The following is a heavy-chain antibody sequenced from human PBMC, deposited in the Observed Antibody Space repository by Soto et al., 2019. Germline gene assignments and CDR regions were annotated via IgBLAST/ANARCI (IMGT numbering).Heavy chain of an antibody. J-gene: IGHJ5*02. CDR2: VYYSGST. Sequence: SETLSLTCTVSGGSVSSGNYYWSWIRQPPGMGLEWIGYVYYSGSTNYNPSLKSRFTISVDTSKNQFSLELSSVTTADTAVYYCARAIQSYNWFDPWGQGTLVTVSS. D-gene: IGHD4-4*01. CDR1: GGSVSSGNYY. CDR3: ARAIQSYNWFDP. V-gene: IGHV4-61*01.